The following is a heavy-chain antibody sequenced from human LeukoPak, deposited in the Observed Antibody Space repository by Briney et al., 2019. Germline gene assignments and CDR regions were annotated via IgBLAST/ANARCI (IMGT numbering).Heavy chain of an antibody. D-gene: IGHD2-15*01. Sequence: GASVKVSCKASGYTFTSYDINWVRQATGQGLEWMGWMNPNSGNTGYAQKFQGRVTMTRNTSISTAYMELSSLRSEDTAVYCCVRGEWWHSNWFDPWGQGTLVTVSS. CDR2: MNPNSGNT. CDR1: GYTFTSYD. CDR3: VRGEWWHSNWFDP. J-gene: IGHJ5*02. V-gene: IGHV1-8*01.